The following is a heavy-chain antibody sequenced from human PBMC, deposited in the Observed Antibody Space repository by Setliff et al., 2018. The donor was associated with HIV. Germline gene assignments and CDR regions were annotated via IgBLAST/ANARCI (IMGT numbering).Heavy chain of an antibody. CDR1: GYILNRYH. Sequence: ASVKVSCKASGYILNRYHMYWVRQARGQGLEWMGVINVSGGSITYAQKFQGRVTITRDTSASTAYMELSSLRSEDTAVYYCARDRITMVRGVISGGFDYWGQGTLVTVSS. J-gene: IGHJ4*02. D-gene: IGHD3-10*01. V-gene: IGHV1-46*02. CDR3: ARDRITMVRGVISGGFDY. CDR2: INVSGGSI.